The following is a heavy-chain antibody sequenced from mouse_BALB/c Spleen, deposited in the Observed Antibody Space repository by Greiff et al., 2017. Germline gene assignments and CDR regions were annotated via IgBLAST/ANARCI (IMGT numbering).Heavy chain of an antibody. CDR3: ARGWYKQRVWFAY. V-gene: IGHV5-17*02. Sequence: EVKLVESGGGLVQPGGSRKLSCAASGFTFSSFGMHWVRQAPEKGLEWVAYISSGSSTIYYADTVKGRFTISRDNPKNTLFLQMTSLRSEDTAMYYCARGWYKQRVWFAYWGQGTLVTVSA. CDR2: ISSGSSTI. J-gene: IGHJ3*01. CDR1: GFTFSSFG. D-gene: IGHD1-1*02.